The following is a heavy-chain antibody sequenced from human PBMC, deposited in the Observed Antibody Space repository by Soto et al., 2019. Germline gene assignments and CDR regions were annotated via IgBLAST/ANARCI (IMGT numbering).Heavy chain of an antibody. CDR1: GASTSGGGNS. CDR2: VHHNGST. V-gene: IGHV4-30-2*01. D-gene: IGHD2-8*02. CDR3: ARTDVSTSLVDYFDS. Sequence: PSETLSRTCAVSGASTSGGGNSWPWIRQPPGKRLEWIVYVHHNGSTYYTPSLKSRATISLDRSKNQFSLKLTSVTAADTAVYDCARTDVSTSLVDYFDSWGQGALVTVSS. J-gene: IGHJ4*02.